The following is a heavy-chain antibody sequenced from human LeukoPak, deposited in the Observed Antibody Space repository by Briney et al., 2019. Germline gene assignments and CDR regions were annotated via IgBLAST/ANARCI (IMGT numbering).Heavy chain of an antibody. CDR1: GITFSSCA. D-gene: IGHD4-11*01. CDR3: AKRSDYRNFDC. Sequence: GGSLRPSCAASGITFSSCAMSWVRQAPGRGLEWVSAITINGGGTYYADSVKGRFTISRDNSKNTLYLQMNSLRAEDTAVYYCAKRSDYRNFDCWGQGTLVTVSS. J-gene: IGHJ4*02. V-gene: IGHV3-23*01. CDR2: ITINGGGT.